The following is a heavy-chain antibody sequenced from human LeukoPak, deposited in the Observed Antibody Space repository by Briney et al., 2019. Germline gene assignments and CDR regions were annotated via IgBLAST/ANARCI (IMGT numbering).Heavy chain of an antibody. V-gene: IGHV4-34*01. J-gene: IGHJ5*02. D-gene: IGHD3-22*01. CDR1: GGSFSGYY. Sequence: SETLSLTCAVYGGSFSGYYWSWIRQPPGKGLEWIGEINHSGSTNYNPSLKSRVTISVDTSKNQFSLKLSSVTAADTAVYYCARGRSSGSTGCPLDTNNWFDPWGQGTLVTVSS. CDR3: ARGRSSGSTGCPLDTNNWFDP. CDR2: INHSGST.